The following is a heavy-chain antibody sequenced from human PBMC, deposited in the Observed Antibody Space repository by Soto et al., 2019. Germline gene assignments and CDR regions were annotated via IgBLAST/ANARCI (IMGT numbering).Heavy chain of an antibody. Sequence: SETLSLTCTVSGGSISSYYWSWIRQPPGKGLEWIGYIYYSGSTNYNPSLKSRVTISVDTSKNQFSLKLSSVTAADTAVYYCARCGEIGWFDPWGQGTLVTVSS. D-gene: IGHD4-17*01. V-gene: IGHV4-59*01. CDR3: ARCGEIGWFDP. CDR1: GGSISSYY. CDR2: IYYSGST. J-gene: IGHJ5*02.